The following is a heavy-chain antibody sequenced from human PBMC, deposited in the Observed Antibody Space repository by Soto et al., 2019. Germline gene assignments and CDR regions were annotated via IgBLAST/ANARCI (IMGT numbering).Heavy chain of an antibody. CDR3: ARGSEYCSGGSCYSESKFDY. V-gene: IGHV1-69*02. J-gene: IGHJ4*02. D-gene: IGHD2-15*01. Sequence: QVQLVQSGAEGKKPGSSVKVSCKASGGTFSSYTISWVRQAPGQGLEWMGRIIPILGIANYAQKFQGRVTITADKSTSTAYMEMSSLRSEDTAVYYCARGSEYCSGGSCYSESKFDYWGQGTLVTVSS. CDR2: IIPILGIA. CDR1: GGTFSSYT.